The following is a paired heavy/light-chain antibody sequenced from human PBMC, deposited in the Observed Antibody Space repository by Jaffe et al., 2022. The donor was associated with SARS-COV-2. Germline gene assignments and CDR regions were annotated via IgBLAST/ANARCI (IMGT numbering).Heavy chain of an antibody. CDR2: ISWNSVTI. Sequence: EVQLVESGGGLVQPGGSLRLSCAASGFTFDDNAMHWVRQAPGKGLEWVSGISWNSVTIGYADSVRGRFSTSRDNTKKSLYLQMNSLRVEDTALYYCAKGGSGSYWHFELWGRGTLVTVSS. J-gene: IGHJ2*01. V-gene: IGHV3-9*01. CDR1: GFTFDDNA. D-gene: IGHD3-10*01. CDR3: AKGGSGSYWHFEL.
Light chain of an antibody. J-gene: IGLJ2*01. CDR3: CSYADSTSLV. V-gene: IGLV2-23*01. CDR2: EGK. Sequence: QSALTQPASVSGSPGQSITISCTGTSSDVGSYNLVSWYQQHPGEVPKLIIYEGKKRPSGVSNRFSGSKSGNTASLTISGLQAEDEADYFCCSYADSTSLVFGGGTKLTVL. CDR1: SSDVGSYNL.